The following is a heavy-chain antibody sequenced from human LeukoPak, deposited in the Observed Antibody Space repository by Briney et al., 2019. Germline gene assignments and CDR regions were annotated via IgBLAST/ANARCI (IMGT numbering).Heavy chain of an antibody. D-gene: IGHD3-22*01. J-gene: IGHJ4*02. CDR3: ARQREYYESSGYYSFDY. V-gene: IGHV4-59*08. CDR1: GGSISTYY. Sequence: SQTLSLTCTVSGGSISTYYWSWIRQPPGKGLEWIGYIYSSGSTNYNPSLKSRVTISVDTSKNQFSLKLSSVTAADTAVYYCARQREYYESSGYYSFDYWGQGTLVTVSS. CDR2: IYSSGST.